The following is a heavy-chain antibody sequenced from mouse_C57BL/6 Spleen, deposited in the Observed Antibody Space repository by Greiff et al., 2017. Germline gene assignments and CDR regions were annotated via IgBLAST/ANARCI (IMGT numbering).Heavy chain of an antibody. CDR2: INPSSGYT. Sequence: QVQLQQSGAELARPGASVTLSCTASGFTFTGYSMHWVKQRPEQGLEWIGYINPSSGYTKYNPKFKDKATLTADKSSSTAYMQRSSLTSEDSAVYYCDRCIDNSYGDFEYWGKGTTLTVSS. V-gene: IGHV1-4*01. CDR3: DRCIDNSYGDFEY. D-gene: IGHD2-12*01. J-gene: IGHJ2*01. CDR1: GFTFTGYS.